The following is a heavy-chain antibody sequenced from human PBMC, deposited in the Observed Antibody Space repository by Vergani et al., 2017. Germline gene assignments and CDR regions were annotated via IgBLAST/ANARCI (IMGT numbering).Heavy chain of an antibody. CDR1: GFTFSSYS. CDR2: ISSSSSYI. D-gene: IGHD2-15*01. CDR3: AMFRSGDPDY. V-gene: IGHV3-21*01. Sequence: EVQLVESGGGLVKPGGSLRLSCAASGFTFSSYSMNWVRQAPGKGLEWVSSISSSSSYIYYADPVKGRFTISRDNAKNSLYLQMNSLRADDTAVYYCAMFRSGDPDYWGQGTLVTVSS. J-gene: IGHJ4*02.